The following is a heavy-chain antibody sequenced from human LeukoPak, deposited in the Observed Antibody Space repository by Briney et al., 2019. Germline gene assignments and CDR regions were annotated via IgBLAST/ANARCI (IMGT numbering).Heavy chain of an antibody. CDR1: GGSISSGGYS. V-gene: IGHV4-30-2*01. Sequence: SETLSLTCAVSGGSISSGGYSWSWIRQPPGKGLEWIGYIYHSGSTYYNPSLKSRVTMSLDRSKNQFSLKLSSVTAADTAVYYCARAGFGTTHDYAGNAYFDYWGQGTLVTVSS. D-gene: IGHD4-23*01. CDR2: IYHSGST. J-gene: IGHJ4*02. CDR3: ARAGFGTTHDYAGNAYFDY.